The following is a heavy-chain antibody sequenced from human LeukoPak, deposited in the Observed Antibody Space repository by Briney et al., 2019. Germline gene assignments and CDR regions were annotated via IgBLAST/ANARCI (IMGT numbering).Heavy chain of an antibody. Sequence: GGSLRLSCAASGFTFSNYWMHWVRHAPGKGLVRVSRLNADGNSITYADSVRGRFTISRDNAKNSLYLQMSSLRAEDTAVYYCVGSGGYWGQGTLVTVSS. V-gene: IGHV3-74*01. CDR3: VGSGGY. CDR2: LNADGNSI. D-gene: IGHD1-26*01. CDR1: GFTFSNYW. J-gene: IGHJ4*02.